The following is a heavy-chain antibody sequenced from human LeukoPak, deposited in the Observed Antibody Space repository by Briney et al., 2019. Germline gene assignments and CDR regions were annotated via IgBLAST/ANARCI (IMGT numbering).Heavy chain of an antibody. V-gene: IGHV3-23*01. CDR1: GGSISSGGYY. CDR3: AKDRWDIYGDYIY. D-gene: IGHD4-17*01. Sequence: RSSETLSLTCTVSGGSISSGGYYWSWIRQHPGKGLEWVSAISGSGGSTYYADSVKGRFTISRDSSKNTLYLQMNSLRAEDTAVYYCAKDRWDIYGDYIYWGQGTLVTVSS. CDR2: ISGSGGST. J-gene: IGHJ4*02.